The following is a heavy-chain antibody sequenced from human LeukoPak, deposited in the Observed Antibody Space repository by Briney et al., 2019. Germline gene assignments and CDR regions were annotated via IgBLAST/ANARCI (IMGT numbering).Heavy chain of an antibody. CDR1: GYTFTAYH. V-gene: IGHV1-46*01. CDR2: INPSGGST. CDR3: ARVPTDSSGWYHLDY. Sequence: VASVKVSCKASGYTFTAYHIHWVRQAPGQGLEWMGIINPSGGSTTYAQKFQGRVAMTSDTSTSTVYMELSSLRSDDTAVYFCARVPTDSSGWYHLDYWGQGTLVTVSS. J-gene: IGHJ4*02. D-gene: IGHD6-19*01.